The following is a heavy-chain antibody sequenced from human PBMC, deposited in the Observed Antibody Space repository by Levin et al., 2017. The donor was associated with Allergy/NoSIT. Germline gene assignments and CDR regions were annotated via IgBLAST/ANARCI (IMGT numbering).Heavy chain of an antibody. V-gene: IGHV1-2*04. CDR2: INPNSGGT. CDR1: GYTFTGYY. CDR3: ARGGGIAAAVVNDAFDI. J-gene: IGHJ3*02. Sequence: ASVKVSCKASGYTFTGYYMHWVRQAPGQGLEWMGWINPNSGGTNYAQKFQGWVTMTRDTSISTAYMELSRLRSDDTAVYYCARGGGIAAAVVNDAFDIWGQGTMVTVSS. D-gene: IGHD6-13*01.